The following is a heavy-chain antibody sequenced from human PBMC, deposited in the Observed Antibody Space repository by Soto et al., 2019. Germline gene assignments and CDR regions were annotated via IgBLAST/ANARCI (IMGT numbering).Heavy chain of an antibody. J-gene: IGHJ4*02. Sequence: SVKVSCKASGGTFYTYTFSWVRQAPGQGLEWMGGITPIYPTTNYAEKFQGRLTVTADGSTNTAYMELNSLTSEDTAVYYCARIPRYSFPTSDDLDSWGQGTLVTVSS. V-gene: IGHV1-69*13. CDR2: ITPIYPTT. CDR1: GGTFYTYT. D-gene: IGHD5-18*01. CDR3: ARIPRYSFPTSDDLDS.